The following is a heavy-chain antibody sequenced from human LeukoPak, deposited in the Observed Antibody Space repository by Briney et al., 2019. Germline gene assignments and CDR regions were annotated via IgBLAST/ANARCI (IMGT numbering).Heavy chain of an antibody. CDR3: ARGVDYYENSGTIDY. CDR2: IYNGGNT. Sequence: GGSLRLSCAASGFTISNNYMNWVRQAPGKGLEWVSVIYNGGNTDYADSVKGRFTISRDSSKSTLYLQMNSLRAEDTAVYYCARGVDYYENSGTIDYWGQGTLVTVSS. D-gene: IGHD3-22*01. J-gene: IGHJ4*02. CDR1: GFTISNNY. V-gene: IGHV3-53*01.